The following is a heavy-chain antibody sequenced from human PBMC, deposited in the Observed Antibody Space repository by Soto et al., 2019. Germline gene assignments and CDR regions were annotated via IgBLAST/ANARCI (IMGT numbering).Heavy chain of an antibody. D-gene: IGHD4-17*01. CDR1: GGSISSSNW. Sequence: SETLSLTCAVSGGSISSSNWWSWVRQPPGKGLEWIGEIYHSGSTNYNPSLKSRVTISVDKSKNQFSLKLSSVTAADTAVFYCARVWTRVTNWFAPWGQGTLVTVSS. CDR2: IYHSGST. CDR3: ARVWTRVTNWFAP. J-gene: IGHJ5*02. V-gene: IGHV4-4*02.